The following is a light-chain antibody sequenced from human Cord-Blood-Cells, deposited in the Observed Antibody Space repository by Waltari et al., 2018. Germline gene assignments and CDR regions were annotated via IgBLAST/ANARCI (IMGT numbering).Light chain of an antibody. V-gene: IGKV1-5*03. J-gene: IGKJ2*01. CDR2: QAS. Sequence: DIQLTQSPSTLSACVGDRVTITCRASQSISSWLAWYQQKPGKAPKLLIYQASSLESGVPSRFSGSGSGTEFTLTISSLQPDDFATYYCQQYNSYSYTFGQGTKLEIK. CDR1: QSISSW. CDR3: QQYNSYSYT.